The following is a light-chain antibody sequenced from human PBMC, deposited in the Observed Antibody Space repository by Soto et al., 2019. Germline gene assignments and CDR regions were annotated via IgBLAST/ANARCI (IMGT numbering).Light chain of an antibody. CDR1: SSDVGGYNY. Sequence: QSALTQPASVSGSPGQSITISCTGTSSDVGGYNYVSWYQQYPGKAPKLMIYDVSNRPSGVSNRFSGSKSGTTASLTISGFQAEDEADYYCTSYTTSSTLVFGTGTKVTVL. J-gene: IGLJ1*01. V-gene: IGLV2-14*01. CDR2: DVS. CDR3: TSYTTSSTLV.